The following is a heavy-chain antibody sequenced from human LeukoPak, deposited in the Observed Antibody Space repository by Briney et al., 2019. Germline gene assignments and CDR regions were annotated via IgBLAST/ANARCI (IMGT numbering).Heavy chain of an antibody. J-gene: IGHJ6*03. CDR1: GFTFSSYG. D-gene: IGHD6-13*01. CDR3: AKDRVATERYYMDV. CDR2: IGDSGGST. Sequence: GTLRLSCAASGFTFSSYGMSWVRQAPGKGLEWVSAIGDSGGSTYYADSVKGRFTISRDNSKNTLYLQMNSLRAEDTAVYYCAKDRVATERYYMDVWGKGTTVTISS. V-gene: IGHV3-23*01.